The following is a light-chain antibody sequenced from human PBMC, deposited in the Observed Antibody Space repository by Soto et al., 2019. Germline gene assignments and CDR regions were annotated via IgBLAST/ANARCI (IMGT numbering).Light chain of an antibody. J-gene: IGLJ3*02. Sequence: QSALTQPRSVSGSPGQSVTISCTGTSSDVGAYHYVSWYQQFPGKAPKLIIYDVSKRPSGVPDRFSGSKSGNTASLTISGLQTEDEADYYCCSYAGSFTWVFGGGTKLTVL. CDR2: DVS. CDR3: CSYAGSFTWV. CDR1: SSDVGAYHY. V-gene: IGLV2-11*01.